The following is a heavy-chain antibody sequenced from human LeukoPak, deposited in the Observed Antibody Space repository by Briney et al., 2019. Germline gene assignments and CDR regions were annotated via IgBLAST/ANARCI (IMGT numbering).Heavy chain of an antibody. Sequence: GGSLRLSCAASGFTFSSNAMHWVRQAPGKGLEWVALISYEGGITYYADSVKGRLTIYRDNSKNTLYLQLNSLRAEDTAVYYCATDSTYYYESGSSGPHFFDYWGQGTLVTVSS. D-gene: IGHD3-10*01. CDR1: GFTFSSNA. V-gene: IGHV3-30*01. CDR3: ATDSTYYYESGSSGPHFFDY. J-gene: IGHJ4*02. CDR2: ISYEGGIT.